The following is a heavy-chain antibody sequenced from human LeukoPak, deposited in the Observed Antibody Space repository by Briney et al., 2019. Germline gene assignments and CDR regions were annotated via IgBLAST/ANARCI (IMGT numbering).Heavy chain of an antibody. J-gene: IGHJ3*02. CDR3: ARDASSSWRWGAFDI. V-gene: IGHV3-48*03. Sequence: GGSLRLSCAASGFTFSSYEMNWVRQAPGKGLEWVSYISSSGSTIYYADSVKGRFTISRDNAKNSLFLQMNSLRVEDTAVYYCARDASSSWRWGAFDIWGQGTMVTVSS. CDR1: GFTFSSYE. CDR2: ISSSGSTI. D-gene: IGHD6-13*01.